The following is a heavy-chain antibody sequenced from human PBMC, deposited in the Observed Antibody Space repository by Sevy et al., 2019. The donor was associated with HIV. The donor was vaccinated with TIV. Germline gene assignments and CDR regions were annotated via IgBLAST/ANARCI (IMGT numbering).Heavy chain of an antibody. D-gene: IGHD2-15*01. CDR3: ARTQDVVGSAQGDITSYPYAGDHYFDR. CDR2: IHLTLST. J-gene: IGHJ4*02. Sequence: SETLSLTCTVSGDSVSTSNKFWGWIRQPPGKGLEWIGSIHLTLSTFYNPSLKSRVIFSEDTSKNQFSLRLSSVSAADTAVYYCARTQDVVGSAQGDITSYPYAGDHYFDRWGRGTLVTVSS. CDR1: GDSVSTSNKF. V-gene: IGHV4-39*01.